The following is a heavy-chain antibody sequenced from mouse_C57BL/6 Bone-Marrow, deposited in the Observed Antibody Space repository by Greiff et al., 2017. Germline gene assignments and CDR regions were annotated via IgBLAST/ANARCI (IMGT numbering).Heavy chain of an antibody. CDR2: ISNLAYSL. D-gene: IGHD1-1*01. CDR1: GFTFSDYG. J-gene: IGHJ4*01. V-gene: IGHV5-15*01. Sequence: EVNLVESGGGLVQPGGSLKLSCAASGFTFSDYGMAWVRQAPRKGPEWVAFISNLAYSLYYADTVTGRFTISRENAKNTLYLEVSSLRSEDTAMYYCARQDYGSSYDYAMDYWGQETSVTVSS. CDR3: ARQDYGSSYDYAMDY.